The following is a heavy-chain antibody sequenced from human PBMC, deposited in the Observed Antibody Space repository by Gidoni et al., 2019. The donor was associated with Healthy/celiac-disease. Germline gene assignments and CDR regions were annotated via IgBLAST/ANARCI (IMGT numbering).Heavy chain of an antibody. J-gene: IGHJ4*02. CDR3: AKDRDSSGWVFDY. CDR2: ISGSGGST. D-gene: IGHD6-19*01. Sequence: EVQLLESGGGLVQPGGSLRLSCAASGFPFSRYAMSWVRQAPGKGLEWVSAISGSGGSTYYADSVKGRFTISRDNSKNTLYLQMNSLRAEDTAVYYCAKDRDSSGWVFDYWGQGTLVTVSS. CDR1: GFPFSRYA. V-gene: IGHV3-23*01.